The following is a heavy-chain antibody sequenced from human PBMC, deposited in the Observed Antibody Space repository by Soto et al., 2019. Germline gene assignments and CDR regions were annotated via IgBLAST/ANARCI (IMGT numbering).Heavy chain of an antibody. J-gene: IGHJ5*02. CDR3: ARDEGRSSVWFDP. CDR2: INPNSGGT. CDR1: GYTFTGYY. V-gene: IGHV1-2*02. Sequence: ASVKVSCKASGYTFTGYYMHWVRQAPGQGLEWMGWINPNSGGTNYAQKFQGRVTMTRDTSISTAYMELSRLRSDDTTVYYCARDEGRSSVWFDPWGQGTLVTVS. D-gene: IGHD6-19*01.